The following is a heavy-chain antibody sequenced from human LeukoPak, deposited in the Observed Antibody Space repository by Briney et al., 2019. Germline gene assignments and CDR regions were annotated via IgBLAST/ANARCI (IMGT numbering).Heavy chain of an antibody. CDR3: ARHRPTYYYYYGMDV. J-gene: IGHJ6*02. Sequence: PSETLSLTCTVSGGSISSYYWSWIRQPPGKGLEWIGYIYYSGSTNYNPSLKSRVTISVDTSKNQFSLKLSSVTAADTAVYYCARHRPTYYYYYGMDVWGQGTTVTVSS. CDR2: IYYSGST. V-gene: IGHV4-59*08. CDR1: GGSISSYY.